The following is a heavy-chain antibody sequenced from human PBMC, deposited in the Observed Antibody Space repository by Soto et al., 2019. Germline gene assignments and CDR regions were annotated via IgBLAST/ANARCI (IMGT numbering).Heavy chain of an antibody. D-gene: IGHD3-10*01. CDR2: IWYDGSNK. Sequence: QVQLVESGGGVVQPGRSLRLSCAASGFTFSSYGMHWVRQAPGKGLEWVAVIWYDGSNKYYADSVKGRFTISRDNSKNTLYLQMNSLRAEDTAVYYCARSRLPYHGSGSRGGGMDVWGQGTTVTVSS. CDR1: GFTFSSYG. CDR3: ARSRLPYHGSGSRGGGMDV. J-gene: IGHJ6*02. V-gene: IGHV3-33*01.